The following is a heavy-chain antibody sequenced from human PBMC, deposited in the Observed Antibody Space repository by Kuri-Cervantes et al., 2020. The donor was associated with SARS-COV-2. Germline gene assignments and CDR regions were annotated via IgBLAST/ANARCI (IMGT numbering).Heavy chain of an antibody. D-gene: IGHD2-21*01. CDR3: ARDRPHIVVVIANDYYYGMDV. Sequence: GESLKISCAASGFTFSDYYMSWIRQAPGKGLEWVSYISSSSSTIYYADSVKGRFTISRDNAKSSLYLQMNSLRDEDTAVYYCARDRPHIVVVIANDYYYGMDVWGQGTTVTVSS. CDR1: GFTFSDYY. V-gene: IGHV3-11*04. CDR2: ISSSSSTI. J-gene: IGHJ6*02.